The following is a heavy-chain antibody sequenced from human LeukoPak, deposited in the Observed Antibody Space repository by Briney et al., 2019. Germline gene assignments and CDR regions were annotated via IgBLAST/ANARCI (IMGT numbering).Heavy chain of an antibody. Sequence: GGSLRLSCAASGFTFSDYYMSWIRQAPGKGLEWVSYISSSSYTNYADSVKGRFTISRDNAKNSLYLQMNSLRVEDTAVYYCARAVAAEAPDYWGQGTLVTVSS. D-gene: IGHD6-13*01. V-gene: IGHV3-11*06. J-gene: IGHJ4*02. CDR1: GFTFSDYY. CDR2: ISSSSYT. CDR3: ARAVAAEAPDY.